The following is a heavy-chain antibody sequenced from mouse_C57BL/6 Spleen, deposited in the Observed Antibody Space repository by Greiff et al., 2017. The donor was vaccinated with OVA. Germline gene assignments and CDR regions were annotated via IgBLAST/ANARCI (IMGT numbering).Heavy chain of an antibody. CDR2: ISDGGSYT. J-gene: IGHJ3*01. CDR3: ARESHWDWFAY. D-gene: IGHD4-1*01. CDR1: GFTFSSYA. Sequence: EVKLVESGGGLVKPGGSLKLSCAASGFTFSSYAMSWVRQTPEKRLEWVATISDGGSYTYYPDNVKGRFTISRDNAKNNLYLQMSHLKSEDTAMYYCARESHWDWFAYWGQGTLVTVAA. V-gene: IGHV5-4*01.